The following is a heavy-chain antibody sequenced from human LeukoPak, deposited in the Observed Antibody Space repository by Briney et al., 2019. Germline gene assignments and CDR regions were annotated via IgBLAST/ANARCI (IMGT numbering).Heavy chain of an antibody. D-gene: IGHD3-3*01. CDR3: ARDPTYYDFWSGYYAGGLFDY. Sequence: SETLSLTCAVYGGSFSGYYWSSIRQPPGKGLEWIGEINHSGSTNYNPSLKSRVTISVDTSKNQFSLKLSSVTAADTAVYYCARDPTYYDFWSGYYAGGLFDYWGQGTLVTVSS. CDR1: GGSFSGYY. J-gene: IGHJ4*02. CDR2: INHSGST. V-gene: IGHV4-34*01.